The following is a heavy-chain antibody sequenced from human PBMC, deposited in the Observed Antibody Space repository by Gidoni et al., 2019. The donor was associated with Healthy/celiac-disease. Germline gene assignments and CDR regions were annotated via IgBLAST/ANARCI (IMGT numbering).Heavy chain of an antibody. V-gene: IGHV4-34*01. CDR1: GGSFSGYS. J-gene: IGHJ2*01. D-gene: IGHD4-17*01. Sequence: QVQLQQWGAGLLKPSATMSLTCAVYGGSFSGYSWSWIRQPPGKGLELIGEIHHSGSTHYDPSLKSRVTISVDTSNNQFSLKLSSVTAADTAVYYCARLTTVSRYFDLWGRGTLVTVSS. CDR3: ARLTTVSRYFDL. CDR2: IHHSGST.